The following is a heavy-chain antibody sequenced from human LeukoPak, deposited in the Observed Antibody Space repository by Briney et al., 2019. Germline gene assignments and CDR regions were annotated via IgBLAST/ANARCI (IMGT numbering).Heavy chain of an antibody. J-gene: IGHJ3*02. V-gene: IGHV3-23*01. CDR3: GMTTVTTYRPGAFDI. CDR2: ISGSGGST. CDR1: GFTFSSQA. Sequence: GGSLSLSCAPSGFTFSSQAMSWVQQAPGKGLEWVSAISGSGGSTYCADSVKGRFTIPRDNYKNTLYLQMNSLRSEHTAVYYCGMTTVTTYRPGAFDIWGQGTMVADSS. D-gene: IGHD4-17*01.